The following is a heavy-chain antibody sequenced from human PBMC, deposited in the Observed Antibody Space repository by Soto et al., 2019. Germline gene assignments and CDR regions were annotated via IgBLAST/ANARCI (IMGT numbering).Heavy chain of an antibody. Sequence: GGSLRLSCAASGFTFSNAWMSWVRQAPGKGLEWVGRIKSKTDGGTTDYAAPVKGRFTISRDDSKNTLYLQMNSLKTEDTAVYYCTTDPFIWVPAVLPLPWGQGTLVTVSS. CDR2: IKSKTDGGTT. D-gene: IGHD2-2*01. CDR1: GFTFSNAW. V-gene: IGHV3-15*01. J-gene: IGHJ5*02. CDR3: TTDPFIWVPAVLPLP.